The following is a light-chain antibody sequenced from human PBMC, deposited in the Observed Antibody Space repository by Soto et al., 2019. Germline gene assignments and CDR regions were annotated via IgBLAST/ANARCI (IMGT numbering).Light chain of an antibody. J-gene: IGKJ4*01. CDR1: QRVSSTF. CDR3: QQYDGSLT. CDR2: GAS. V-gene: IGKV3-20*01. Sequence: EVVLTQSPATLSLSPGERATLSCRASQRVSSTFLAWYQKKPGQAPRLLIFGASSRATGIPDRFSGSGSGTDFTLTISRLEPEDFAVYYCQQYDGSLTFGGGTKVEIK.